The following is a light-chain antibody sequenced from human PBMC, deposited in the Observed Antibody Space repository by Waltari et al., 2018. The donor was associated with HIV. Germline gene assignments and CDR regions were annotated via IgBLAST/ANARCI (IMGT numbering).Light chain of an antibody. CDR2: RNN. CDR3: GVWDDTLRGVI. Sequence: SVLTQPPSASGTPGQRVTISCSGSTSNIGSNSVFWYQHLPGTAPKLLIHRNNQRTSGVPDRCYGSTSGTSASRAISGLRSEDEAEYDCGVWDDTLRGVIFGGGTKVAVL. V-gene: IGLV1-47*01. CDR1: TSNIGSNS. J-gene: IGLJ2*01.